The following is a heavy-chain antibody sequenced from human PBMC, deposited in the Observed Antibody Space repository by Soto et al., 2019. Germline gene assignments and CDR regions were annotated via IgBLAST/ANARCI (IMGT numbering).Heavy chain of an antibody. CDR1: GYTFTSYG. Sequence: ASVKVSCKXSGYTFTSYGISWVRQAPGQGLEWMGWISAYNGNTNYAQKLQGRVTMTTDTSTSTAYMELRSLRSDDTAVYYCARSKYYYDSSGYYSDYWGQGTLVTVSS. D-gene: IGHD3-22*01. CDR3: ARSKYYYDSSGYYSDY. CDR2: ISAYNGNT. J-gene: IGHJ4*02. V-gene: IGHV1-18*01.